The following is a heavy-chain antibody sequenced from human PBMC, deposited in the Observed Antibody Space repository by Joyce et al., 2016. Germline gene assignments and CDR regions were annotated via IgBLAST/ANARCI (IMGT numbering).Heavy chain of an antibody. D-gene: IGHD1-14*01. V-gene: IGHV3-30*04. J-gene: IGHJ4*02. CDR1: GFTFSGHS. CDR3: ARDGPKTTWDPGYYFDF. Sequence: QVKLVESGGGVVQPGRSLRLSCAASGFTFSGHSVHWVRQAPGKVLEWVAIISYDGKNTYYGDTMKGRFTISRDNSKNTVYLQVDSLRTEDTAVYYCARDGPKTTWDPGYYFDFWGQGTLVTVSS. CDR2: ISYDGKNT.